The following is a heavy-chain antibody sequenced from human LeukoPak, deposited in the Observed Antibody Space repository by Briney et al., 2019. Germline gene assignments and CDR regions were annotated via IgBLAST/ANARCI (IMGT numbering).Heavy chain of an antibody. CDR1: GGSISSYY. Sequence: SETLSLTCTVSGGSISSYYWSWIRQPPGKRLEWIGYIYYSGSTNYNPSLKSRVTISVDTSKNQFSLKLSSVTAADTAVYYCARGRRNGILTGYFENYYYYGMDVWGQGTTVTVSS. D-gene: IGHD3-9*01. CDR3: ARGRRNGILTGYFENYYYYGMDV. CDR2: IYYSGST. J-gene: IGHJ6*02. V-gene: IGHV4-59*01.